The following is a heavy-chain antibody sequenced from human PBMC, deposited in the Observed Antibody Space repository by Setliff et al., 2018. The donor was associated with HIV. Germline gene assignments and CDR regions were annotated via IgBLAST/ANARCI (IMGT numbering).Heavy chain of an antibody. J-gene: IGHJ4*02. D-gene: IGHD3-10*01. CDR2: ISSSGSTI. Sequence: GGSLRLSCAASGFTFSSYEMTWVRQAPGKGLGWGSYISSSGSTIYYVDSVKGRFTISRENAKNSLYLQMNSLRAEDTAVDYCASVLRYYGSGRYPFGYWGQGTLVTVSS. V-gene: IGHV3-48*03. CDR1: GFTFSSYE. CDR3: ASVLRYYGSGRYPFGY.